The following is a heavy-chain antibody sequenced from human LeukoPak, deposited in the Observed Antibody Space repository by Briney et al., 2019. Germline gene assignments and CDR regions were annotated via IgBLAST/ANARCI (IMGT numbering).Heavy chain of an antibody. V-gene: IGHV3-30*02. D-gene: IGHD5-12*01. CDR1: GFTFSSSG. Sequence: QPGGSLRLSCAASGFTFSSSGMRWVRQAPVKGLEWVAYVPYDGIKKYYADSVRGRFTISRDNSKNTLYLQLNSLRADDTAVYYCARDGSNWGGYELNYYYYYYMDVWGKGTTVTVSS. J-gene: IGHJ6*03. CDR3: ARDGSNWGGYELNYYYYYYMDV. CDR2: VPYDGIKK.